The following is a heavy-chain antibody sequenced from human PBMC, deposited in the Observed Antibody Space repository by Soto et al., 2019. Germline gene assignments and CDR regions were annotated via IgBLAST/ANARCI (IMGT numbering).Heavy chain of an antibody. Sequence: SETLSLTCTVSGGSISSGYYYWSWIRQHPGKGLGWIGYIYYSGITYYNPSLKSRVTISGDTSKNQFSLKLSSVTAADTAVYYCARDSGYYYDSSGPQNYYFDYWGRGTLVTVSS. D-gene: IGHD3-22*01. J-gene: IGHJ4*02. V-gene: IGHV4-31*03. CDR2: IYYSGIT. CDR1: GGSISSGYYY. CDR3: ARDSGYYYDSSGPQNYYFDY.